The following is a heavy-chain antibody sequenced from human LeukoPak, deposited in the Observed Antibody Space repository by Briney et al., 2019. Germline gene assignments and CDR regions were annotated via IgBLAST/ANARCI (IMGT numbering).Heavy chain of an antibody. J-gene: IGHJ4*02. Sequence: GGSLRLSCAASGFTFSSYGMSWVRQAPGKGLEWVSAISGSGGSTYYADSVKGRFTISRDNSKSTLYLQMNSLRAQDTAVYYCAKDSGVRYFEWLPYGYWGQGTLVTVSS. D-gene: IGHD3-9*01. CDR2: ISGSGGST. CDR3: AKDSGVRYFEWLPYGY. V-gene: IGHV3-23*01. CDR1: GFTFSSYG.